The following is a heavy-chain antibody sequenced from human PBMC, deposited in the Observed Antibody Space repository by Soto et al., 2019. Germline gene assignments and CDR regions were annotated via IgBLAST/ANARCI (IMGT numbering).Heavy chain of an antibody. D-gene: IGHD2-21*02. J-gene: IGHJ4*02. CDR2: GGT. Sequence: GGTNYAQHFQGRVTMTRDTSISTGYMELSRLRSDDTAVYYCARQLAYCGGDCYTEPIDYWGQGTLVTVSS. CDR3: ARQLAYCGGDCYTEPIDY. V-gene: IGHV1-2*02.